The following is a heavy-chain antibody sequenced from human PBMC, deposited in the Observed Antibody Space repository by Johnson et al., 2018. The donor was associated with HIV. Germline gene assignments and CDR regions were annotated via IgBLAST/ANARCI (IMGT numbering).Heavy chain of an antibody. J-gene: IGHJ3*02. CDR1: GFTVSSNE. CDR2: ISGGST. Sequence: VQLVESRGVLVQPGGSLRLSCAASGFTVSSNEMSWVRQAPGKGLEWVSSISGGSTYYADSVKGRFTISRDNAKNSLYLQMNSLRAEDTAVYYCARDDAFDIWGQGTMVTVSS. V-gene: IGHV3-38-3*01. CDR3: ARDDAFDI.